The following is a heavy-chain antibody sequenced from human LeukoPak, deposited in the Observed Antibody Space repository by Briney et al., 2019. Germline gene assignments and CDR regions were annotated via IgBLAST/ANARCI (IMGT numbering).Heavy chain of an antibody. CDR1: GFTFSTYA. CDR2: IGGSGDST. V-gene: IGHV3-23*01. Sequence: HPGGSLRLSCAASGFTFSTYAMGWVRQAPGKGLEWVSAIGGSGDSTYYADSVKGRFTISRDNSKNTLYLHMNILRAEDTAVYFCAKDSGPYASGWYWFDPWGQGTLVTVSS. CDR3: AKDSGPYASGWYWFDP. J-gene: IGHJ5*02. D-gene: IGHD6-19*01.